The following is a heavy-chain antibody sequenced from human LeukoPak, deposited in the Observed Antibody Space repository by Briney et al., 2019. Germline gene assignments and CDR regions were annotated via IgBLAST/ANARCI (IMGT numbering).Heavy chain of an antibody. D-gene: IGHD2-15*01. CDR1: GGSISGTDLY. CDR2: IHSTGNS. Sequence: SETLSLTCTVSGGSISGTDLYWGWIRQLPGKGLEWIGDIHSTGNSFCSPSLKSRVTISIDTSKNQFSLKLSSVTAADTAVYYCEKDSHLDVWGHGTTVTVSS. CDR3: EKDSHLDV. V-gene: IGHV4-39*01. J-gene: IGHJ6*02.